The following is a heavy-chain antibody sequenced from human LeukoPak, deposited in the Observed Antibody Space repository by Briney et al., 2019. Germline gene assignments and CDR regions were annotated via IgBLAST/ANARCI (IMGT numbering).Heavy chain of an antibody. V-gene: IGHV4-39*01. J-gene: IGHJ4*02. CDR2: IYDSGST. Sequence: PSETLSLTCTVSGGSIRSSYYYWGWIRQPPGKGLEWIGSIYDSGSTYYNPSLKSRVTISVDTSKNQFSLKLNSVTAADTAVYYCARLGSYFDYWGQGTLVTVSS. CDR3: ARLGSYFDY. D-gene: IGHD1-14*01. CDR1: GGSIRSSYYY.